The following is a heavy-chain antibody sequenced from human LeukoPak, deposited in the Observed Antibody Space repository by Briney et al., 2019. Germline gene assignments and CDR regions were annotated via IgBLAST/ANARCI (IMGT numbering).Heavy chain of an antibody. Sequence: PSETLSLTCTVSGGSISSSSYYWGWIRQPPGKGLEWIGSIYHSGSTYYNPSLKSRVTISVDTSKNQFSLKLSSVTAADTAVYYCARSSPIVVVPAFDPWGQGTLVTVSS. D-gene: IGHD2-2*01. CDR2: IYHSGST. CDR1: GGSISSSSYY. CDR3: ARSSPIVVVPAFDP. V-gene: IGHV4-39*07. J-gene: IGHJ5*02.